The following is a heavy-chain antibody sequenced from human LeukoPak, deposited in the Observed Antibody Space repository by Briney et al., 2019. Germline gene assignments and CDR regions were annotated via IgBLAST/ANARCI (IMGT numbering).Heavy chain of an antibody. V-gene: IGHV1-2*02. J-gene: IGHJ4*02. D-gene: IGHD5-24*01. CDR1: GYTFTGYY. CDR3: AREMATIQSFDY. Sequence: ASVKVSCKASGYTFTGYYRHWVRQAPGQGLEWMGWINPNSGGTNYAQKFQGRVTMTRDTSISTAYMELSRLRSDGTAVYYSAREMATIQSFDYWGQGTLVTVSS. CDR2: INPNSGGT.